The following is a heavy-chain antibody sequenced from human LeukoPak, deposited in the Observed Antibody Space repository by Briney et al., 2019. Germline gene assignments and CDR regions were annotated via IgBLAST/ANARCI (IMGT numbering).Heavy chain of an antibody. J-gene: IGHJ3*02. CDR3: ARDWVTHSSDRPAAFDI. Sequence: PGGSLRLSCAASGFTFSSYEMNWVRQAPGKGLEWVSYISSSGSAIYYADSVKGRFTISRDNGKNSLYLQMNNLGAEDTAVYYCARDWVTHSSDRPAAFDIWGQGTMVTVSS. V-gene: IGHV3-48*03. CDR1: GFTFSSYE. D-gene: IGHD6-19*01. CDR2: ISSSGSAI.